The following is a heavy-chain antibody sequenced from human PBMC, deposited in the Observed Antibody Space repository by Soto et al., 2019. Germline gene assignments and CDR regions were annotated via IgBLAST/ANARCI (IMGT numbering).Heavy chain of an antibody. Sequence: SETLSLTCTVSGGSISSYYWSWIRQPPGKGLEWIGYIYYSGSTNYNPSLKSRVTISVDTSKNQFSLKLSSVTAADTAVYYCARDHPYCSSTSCYAFDIWGQGTMVTVSS. CDR2: IYYSGST. D-gene: IGHD2-2*01. V-gene: IGHV4-59*01. CDR3: ARDHPYCSSTSCYAFDI. J-gene: IGHJ3*02. CDR1: GGSISSYY.